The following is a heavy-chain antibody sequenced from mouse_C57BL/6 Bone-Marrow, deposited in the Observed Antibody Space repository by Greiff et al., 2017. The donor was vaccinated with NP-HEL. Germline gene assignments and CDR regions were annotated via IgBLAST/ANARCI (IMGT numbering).Heavy chain of an antibody. J-gene: IGHJ4*01. CDR1: GFNLTDDY. CDR3: TTGGSSPDAMDY. CDR2: IDPENGDT. D-gene: IGHD1-1*01. V-gene: IGHV14-4*01. Sequence: EVKLQESGAELVRPGASVKLSCTVSGFNLTDDYMHWVKQRPEQGLEWIGWIDPENGDTEYASKFQGQATLTADPSSNTAYLQRSGLTSEGTAVYYCTTGGSSPDAMDYWGQGTSVTVSS.